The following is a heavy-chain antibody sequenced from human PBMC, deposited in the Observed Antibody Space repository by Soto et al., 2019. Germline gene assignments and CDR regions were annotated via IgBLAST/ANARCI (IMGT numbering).Heavy chain of an antibody. CDR1: GGSINAFY. Sequence: SETLSLTCPVSGGSINAFYWSWVRQPAGKGLEWIGRIFSSGSTSFNPSLESRVAMSVDTSKNHFSLNLSSVTAADMAVYYCAREGAYSAYNFAHGIQLWSFDFWGQGALVTVSS. CDR2: IFSSGST. CDR3: AREGAYSAYNFAHGIQLWSFDF. J-gene: IGHJ4*02. V-gene: IGHV4-4*07. D-gene: IGHD5-12*01.